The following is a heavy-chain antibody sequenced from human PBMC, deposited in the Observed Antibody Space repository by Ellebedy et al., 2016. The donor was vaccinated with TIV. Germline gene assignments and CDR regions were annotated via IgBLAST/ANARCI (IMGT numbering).Heavy chain of an antibody. CDR1: GFTFDEFG. V-gene: IGHV3-20*04. CDR3: PRGGNAESAGSH. J-gene: IGHJ4*02. CDR2: INWNGDTT. D-gene: IGHD6-13*01. Sequence: GESLKISCAGSGFTFDEFGMSWVRQTPGKGLELVSGINWNGDTTSYGDSVKGRFTISRDNAKTSLYLQMSSLRAEDTALYYCPRGGNAESAGSHWGQGTLVTVSS.